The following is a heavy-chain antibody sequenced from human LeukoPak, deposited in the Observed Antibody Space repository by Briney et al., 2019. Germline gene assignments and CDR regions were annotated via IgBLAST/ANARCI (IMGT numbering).Heavy chain of an antibody. CDR1: GGSISSGSYY. V-gene: IGHV4-61*02. CDR2: IYTSGST. Sequence: PSETLSLTCTVSGGSISSGSYYWSWIRQPAGKGLEWIGRIYTSGSTNYNPSLKSRVTISVDTSKNQFSLKLSSVTAADTAVYYCARVRITIFGVANWFDPWGREPWSPSPQ. D-gene: IGHD3-3*01. CDR3: ARVRITIFGVANWFDP. J-gene: IGHJ5*02.